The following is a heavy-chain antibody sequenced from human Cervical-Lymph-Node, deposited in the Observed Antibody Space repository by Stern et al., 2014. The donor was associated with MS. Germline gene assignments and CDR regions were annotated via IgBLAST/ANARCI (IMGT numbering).Heavy chain of an antibody. V-gene: IGHV1-46*01. CDR3: ATGGAAPRYFDL. J-gene: IGHJ2*01. D-gene: IGHD3-10*01. Sequence: QVQLGQSGAEVKKPGASVKVSCKASGYTFTTYSMHWVRQAPGQGLEWMGIINPSGDTTSYAQRFQGRVIMTRDTSTSTVYMELSSLRSEDTAVYYCATGGAAPRYFDLWGRGTLVTVSS. CDR2: INPSGDTT. CDR1: GYTFTTYS.